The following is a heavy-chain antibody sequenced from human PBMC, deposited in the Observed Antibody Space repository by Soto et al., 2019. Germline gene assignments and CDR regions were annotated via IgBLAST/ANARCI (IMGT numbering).Heavy chain of an antibody. CDR2: IYWDDDK. CDR3: IQSRCGGDCLQSYASHYYYGMDV. CDR1: GFSLSTSGVG. D-gene: IGHD2-21*02. J-gene: IGHJ6*02. V-gene: IGHV2-5*02. Sequence: QITLKESGPTLVKPTQTLTLTCTFSGFSLSTSGVGVGWIRQPPGKALEWLAPIYWDDDKRYSPSLRSRLTINKDTSKNQVVLTMTNMDPVDTATYYCIQSRCGGDCLQSYASHYYYGMDVWGQGTTVTVSS.